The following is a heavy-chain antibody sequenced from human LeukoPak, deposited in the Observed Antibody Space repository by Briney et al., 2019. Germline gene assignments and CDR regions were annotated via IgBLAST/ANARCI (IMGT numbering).Heavy chain of an antibody. CDR1: EFTFSSYG. J-gene: IGHJ4*02. D-gene: IGHD5-18*01. V-gene: IGHV3-30*02. CDR2: IRYDGSNK. CDR3: AKEGRIEYSYGDFDY. Sequence: GGSLRLSCAASEFTFSSYGMHWVRQAPGKGLEWVAFIRYDGSNKYYADSVKGRFTISRDNAKNSLYLQMNSLRAEDTALYYCAKEGRIEYSYGDFDYWGQGTLVTVSS.